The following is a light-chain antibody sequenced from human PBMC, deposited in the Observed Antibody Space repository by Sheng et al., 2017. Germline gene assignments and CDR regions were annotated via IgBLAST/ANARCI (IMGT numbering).Light chain of an antibody. Sequence: EILLTQSPGILSLSPGERATLSCRASHSITISYLAWYQQKPGQAPRLLIFGASSRATGVPDRFIGSGSGTDFTLTISRLEPEDFAVYYCLHYDSSPEFGPGTKVDI. CDR3: LHYDSSPE. CDR1: HSITISY. CDR2: GAS. V-gene: IGKV3-20*01. J-gene: IGKJ3*01.